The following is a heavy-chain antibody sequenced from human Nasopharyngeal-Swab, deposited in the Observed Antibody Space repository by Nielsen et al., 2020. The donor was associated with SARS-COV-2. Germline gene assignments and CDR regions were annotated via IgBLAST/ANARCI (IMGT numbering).Heavy chain of an antibody. V-gene: IGHV3-23*01. CDR1: GFTFSSYA. J-gene: IGHJ6*03. CDR3: AKAIPYYYGSGSYYMDV. Sequence: GSLILSCAASGFTFSSYAMSWFRQAPGKGLEWVSAISGSGGSTYYADSVKGRFTISRDNSKNTLYLQMNSLSAEDTAVYYCAKAIPYYYGSGSYYMDVWGKGTTVTVSS. CDR2: ISGSGGST. D-gene: IGHD3-10*01.